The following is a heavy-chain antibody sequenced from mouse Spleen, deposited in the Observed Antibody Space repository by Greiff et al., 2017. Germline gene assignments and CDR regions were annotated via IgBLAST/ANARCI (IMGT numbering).Heavy chain of an antibody. J-gene: IGHJ2*01. CDR1: GYTFSSYW. Sequence: QVQLKQSGAELMKPGASVKISCKATGYTFSSYWIEWVKQRPGHGLEWIGEILPGSGSTNYNEKFKGKATFTADTSSNTAYMQLSSLTSEDSAVYYCARWGVRLEYYFDYWGQGTTLTVSS. CDR2: ILPGSGST. CDR3: ARWGVRLEYYFDY. D-gene: IGHD2-14*01. V-gene: IGHV1-9*01.